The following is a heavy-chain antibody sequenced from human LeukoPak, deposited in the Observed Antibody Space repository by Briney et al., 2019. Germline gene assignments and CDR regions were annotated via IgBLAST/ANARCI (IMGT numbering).Heavy chain of an antibody. Sequence: SETLSLTCSVSGGSISNYYWSWIRQPAGKGLEWIGRIYNSASTNYNPSLKSRVTLSVDASKNQFSLSLSSLTAADTAVYCCARGRYCSATICSGGDAFDIWGQGTVVTVSS. CDR3: ARGRYCSATICSGGDAFDI. CDR2: IYNSAST. D-gene: IGHD5-24*01. J-gene: IGHJ3*02. CDR1: GGSISNYY. V-gene: IGHV4-4*07.